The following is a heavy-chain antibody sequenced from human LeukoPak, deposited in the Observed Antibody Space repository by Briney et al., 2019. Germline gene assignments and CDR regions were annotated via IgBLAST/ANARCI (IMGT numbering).Heavy chain of an antibody. Sequence: SETLSLTCTVSGGSISHFYWSWIRQPPGKGLEGIGYLSNSGNTTYSPSLRSRVTISVDTSTKQFSLRLTSVTAADTAMYYCARHQFYLDSGRSSPETFWFDPWGQGTLVTVSS. CDR2: LSNSGNT. J-gene: IGHJ5*02. D-gene: IGHD3-10*01. CDR3: ARHQFYLDSGRSSPETFWFDP. V-gene: IGHV4-59*08. CDR1: GGSISHFY.